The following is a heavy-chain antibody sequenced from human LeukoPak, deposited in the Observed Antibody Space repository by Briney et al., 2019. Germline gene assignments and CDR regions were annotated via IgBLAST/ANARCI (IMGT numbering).Heavy chain of an antibody. D-gene: IGHD1-26*01. CDR2: IYYSGST. Sequence: SETLSRTCTVSGGSISSGGYYWSWIRQHPGKGLEWIGYIYYSGSTYYNPSLKSRVTISVDTSKNQFSLKLSSVTAADTAVYYCARGRGSREGAFDIWGQGTMVTVSS. CDR1: GGSISSGGYY. CDR3: ARGRGSREGAFDI. V-gene: IGHV4-31*03. J-gene: IGHJ3*02.